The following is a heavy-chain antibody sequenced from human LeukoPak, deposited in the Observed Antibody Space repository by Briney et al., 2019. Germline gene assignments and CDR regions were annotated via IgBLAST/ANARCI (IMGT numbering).Heavy chain of an antibody. Sequence: GASVKVSCKAAGYTSTGYYMFWVRQAPGQGLEWMGRINPNSGGTNYAQKFQGRVTMTRDTSISTAYMELSRLRSDDTAVYYCARGYCNGGSCYSVENWFDPWGQGTLVTVSS. CDR3: ARGYCNGGSCYSVENWFDP. D-gene: IGHD2-15*01. J-gene: IGHJ5*02. CDR2: INPNSGGT. CDR1: GYTSTGYY. V-gene: IGHV1-2*06.